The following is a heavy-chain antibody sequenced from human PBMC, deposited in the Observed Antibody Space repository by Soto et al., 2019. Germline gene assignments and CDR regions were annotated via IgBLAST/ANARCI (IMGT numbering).Heavy chain of an antibody. CDR3: TTASERREYYYYGMDV. CDR1: GFTFSNAW. V-gene: IGHV3-15*07. J-gene: IGHJ6*02. Sequence: EVQLVESGGGLVKPGGSLRLSCAASGFTFSNAWMNWVRQAPGKGLEWVGRIKSKTDGGTTDYAAPVKGRFTISRDDSKNTLYLQMNSLKPEDTAVYYCTTASERREYYYYGMDVWGQGTTVTVSS. D-gene: IGHD1-26*01. CDR2: IKSKTDGGTT.